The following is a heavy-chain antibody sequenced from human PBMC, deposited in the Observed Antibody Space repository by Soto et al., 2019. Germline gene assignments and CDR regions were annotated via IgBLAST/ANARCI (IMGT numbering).Heavy chain of an antibody. J-gene: IGHJ5*02. CDR3: ARHGGIVVVDKRIPQGFDP. CDR2: INHTGST. D-gene: IGHD2-21*01. CDR1: GGSFSGYY. V-gene: IGHV4-34*01. Sequence: SETLSLTCAVYGGSFSGYYWTWIRQPPGTGLEWIGEINHTGSTNYNPSLKSRVTVTVDTSKNQFSLNLSSMTATDTAVYYCARHGGIVVVDKRIPQGFDPWGQGTLVTVSS.